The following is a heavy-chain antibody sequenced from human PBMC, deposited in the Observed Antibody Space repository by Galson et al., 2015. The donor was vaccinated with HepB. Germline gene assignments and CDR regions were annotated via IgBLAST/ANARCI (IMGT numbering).Heavy chain of an antibody. J-gene: IGHJ5*02. CDR2: ISPNNRHT. Sequence: SVKVSCKASSYRFTNYGINWVRQAPGQGLEWMGWISPNNRHTDYARKFQGRVTMTTDTSTSTAYMELRSLRSDDTAVYYCARGAFVAVVGATQNNWFDPWGQGTLVTVSS. CDR1: SYRFTNYG. D-gene: IGHD2-15*01. V-gene: IGHV1-18*01. CDR3: ARGAFVAVVGATQNNWFDP.